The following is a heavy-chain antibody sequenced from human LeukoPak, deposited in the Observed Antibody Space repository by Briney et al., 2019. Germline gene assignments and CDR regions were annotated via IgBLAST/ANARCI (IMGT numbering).Heavy chain of an antibody. Sequence: GGSLRLSCAASGFTFSVSAMHWVRQASGKGLESVGRIRGKANTYATAYAASVKGRFTISRDDSKNTAYLQMNSLKTEDTAVYYCTRLGNSSSWYTEDAFDIWGQGTMVTVSS. CDR1: GFTFSVSA. D-gene: IGHD6-13*01. V-gene: IGHV3-73*01. J-gene: IGHJ3*02. CDR3: TRLGNSSSWYTEDAFDI. CDR2: IRGKANTYAT.